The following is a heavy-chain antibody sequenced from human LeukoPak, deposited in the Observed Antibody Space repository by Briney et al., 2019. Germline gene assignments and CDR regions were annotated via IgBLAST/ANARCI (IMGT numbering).Heavy chain of an antibody. CDR1: GFTFSSYS. CDR2: ISSSSSYI. J-gene: IGHJ4*02. D-gene: IGHD4-11*01. CDR3: ARGNYGLFDY. Sequence: GGSLRLSCAASGFTFSSYSMSWVRQAPGKGLEWVSSISSSSSYIYYADSVKGRFTISRDNAKNSLYLQMNSLRAEDTAVHYCARGNYGLFDYWGQGTLVTVSS. V-gene: IGHV3-21*01.